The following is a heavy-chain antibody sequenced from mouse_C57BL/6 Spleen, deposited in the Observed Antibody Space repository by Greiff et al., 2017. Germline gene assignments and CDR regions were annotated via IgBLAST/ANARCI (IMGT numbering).Heavy chain of an antibody. J-gene: IGHJ3*01. V-gene: IGHV14-2*01. Sequence: VQLKQSGAELVKPGASVKLSCTASGFNINDYYMHWVKQRTEQGLEWIGRIDPEDGETKYAPKFQGKATITADTASNTAYLQLSSLTSEDTAVYYWAGIDDGYLAWFSYWGQGTLVTVSA. CDR3: AGIDDGYLAWFSY. CDR1: GFNINDYY. CDR2: IDPEDGET. D-gene: IGHD2-3*01.